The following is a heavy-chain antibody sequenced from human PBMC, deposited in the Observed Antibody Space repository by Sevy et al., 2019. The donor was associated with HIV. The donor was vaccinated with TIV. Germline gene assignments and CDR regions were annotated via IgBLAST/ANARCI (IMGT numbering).Heavy chain of an antibody. J-gene: IGHJ4*02. CDR3: ARGPPDGSYDYFDS. Sequence: GGSLRLSSAASGFTFINYNMNWVRQAPGKGLEWVSCISGSSNYIYYAESVKGRFIISRDNAKDTLFLQMNSLRADDTAAYYCARGPPDGSYDYFDSWGQGTLVTVSS. CDR1: GFTFINYN. V-gene: IGHV3-21*06. D-gene: IGHD1-26*01. CDR2: ISGSSNYI.